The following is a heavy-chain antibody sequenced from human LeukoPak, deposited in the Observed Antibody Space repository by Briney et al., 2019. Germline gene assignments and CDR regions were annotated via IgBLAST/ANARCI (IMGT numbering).Heavy chain of an antibody. D-gene: IGHD1-14*01. CDR2: ISWNSGKI. CDR3: TRTTTGDFDI. CDR1: GFTFDDYA. V-gene: IGHV3-9*03. Sequence: GGSLRLSCVASGFTFDDYAMHWVRQAPGKGLEWVSGISWNSGKIGYAGFVQGRFTISRDNAKNSLYLQMNSLRTEDMALYYCTRTTTGDFDIWGQGTMVTVSS. J-gene: IGHJ3*02.